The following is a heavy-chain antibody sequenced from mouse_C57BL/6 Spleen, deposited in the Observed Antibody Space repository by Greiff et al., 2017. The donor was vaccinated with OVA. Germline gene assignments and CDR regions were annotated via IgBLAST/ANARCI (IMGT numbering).Heavy chain of an antibody. CDR1: GYTFTSYW. D-gene: IGHD1-1*01. CDR2: IHPNSGST. J-gene: IGHJ4*01. V-gene: IGHV1-64*01. Sequence: QVQLQQPGAELVKPGASVKLSCKASGYTFTSYWMHWVKQRPGQGLEWIGMIHPNSGSTNYNEKFKSKATLTVDKSSSTAYMQLSSLTSEDSAVYYCARSDTTVVAGDYYAMDYWGQGTSVTVSS. CDR3: ARSDTTVVAGDYYAMDY.